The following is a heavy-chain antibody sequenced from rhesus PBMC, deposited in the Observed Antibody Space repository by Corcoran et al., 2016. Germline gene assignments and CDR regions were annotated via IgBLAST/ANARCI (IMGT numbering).Heavy chain of an antibody. J-gene: IGHJ4*01. CDR2: IIERGGTM. V-gene: IGHV3-100*02. CDR3: TRVGRWLAHTYFDY. Sequence: DVQLVESGGGLVKPGGSLRLSCVGSGFTFSSYEMHWVRQAPGKGLEGGSVIIERGGTMYTADSVKGRFTISRDNAKNSLFLQMNSLRAEDTAVYYCTRVGRWLAHTYFDYWGQGVLVTVSS. D-gene: IGHD6-37*01. CDR1: GFTFSSYE.